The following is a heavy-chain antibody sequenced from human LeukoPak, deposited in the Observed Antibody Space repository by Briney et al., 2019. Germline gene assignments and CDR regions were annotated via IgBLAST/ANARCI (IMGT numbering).Heavy chain of an antibody. V-gene: IGHV3-11*04. D-gene: IGHD6-6*01. J-gene: IGHJ4*02. CDR2: ISSSGSTI. CDR3: ARVRTLYSSSSGRNYFDY. Sequence: LSLTCTVSGGSISSYYWSWIRQAPGKGLEWVSYISSSGSTIYYADSVKGRFTISRDNAKNSLYLQMNSLRAEDTAVYYCARVRTLYSSSSGRNYFDYWGQGTLVTVSS. CDR1: GGSISSYY.